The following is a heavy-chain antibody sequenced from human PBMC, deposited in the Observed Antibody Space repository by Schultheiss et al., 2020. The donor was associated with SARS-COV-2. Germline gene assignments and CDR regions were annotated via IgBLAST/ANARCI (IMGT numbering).Heavy chain of an antibody. D-gene: IGHD2-21*02. CDR3: ARDSQGDGAGYYYYYYMDV. J-gene: IGHJ6*03. Sequence: SVKVSCKASGGTFSSYTISWVRQAPGQGLEWMGRIIPILGIANYAQKFQGRVTITADKSTSTAYMELSSLRSEDTAVYYCARDSQGDGAGYYYYYYMDVWGKGTTVTVSS. CDR1: GGTFSSYT. V-gene: IGHV1-69*04. CDR2: IIPILGIA.